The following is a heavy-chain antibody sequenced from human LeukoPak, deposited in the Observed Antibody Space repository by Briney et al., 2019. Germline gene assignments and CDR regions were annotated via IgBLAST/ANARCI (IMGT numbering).Heavy chain of an antibody. J-gene: IGHJ4*01. CDR1: GFTFTDYW. Sequence: GGSLRLSCEVSGFTFTDYWMNWVRQAPGKGPEWVAIIRQDGSEKTYVDSVKGRFTISRDNTKNSLSLQLNGLRAEDTAVYYCARDGTAAGLYFDLWGQGTLVTVSS. CDR3: ARDGTAAGLYFDL. CDR2: IRQDGSEK. V-gene: IGHV3-7*01. D-gene: IGHD6-13*01.